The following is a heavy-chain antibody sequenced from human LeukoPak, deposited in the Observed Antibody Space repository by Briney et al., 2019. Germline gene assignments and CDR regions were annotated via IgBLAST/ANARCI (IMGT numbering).Heavy chain of an antibody. J-gene: IGHJ6*03. CDR1: GFTFSSYG. V-gene: IGHV3-30*02. CDR3: AKASSKAGGWYRRMFEDYMDV. Sequence: GGSLRLSCAASGFTFSSYGMHWVRQAPGKGLEWVAFIRYNGSNKYYADSVKGRFTISRDNSKNTLYLQMNSLRAEDTAVYYCAKASSKAGGWYRRMFEDYMDVWGKGTTVTISS. D-gene: IGHD6-19*01. CDR2: IRYNGSNK.